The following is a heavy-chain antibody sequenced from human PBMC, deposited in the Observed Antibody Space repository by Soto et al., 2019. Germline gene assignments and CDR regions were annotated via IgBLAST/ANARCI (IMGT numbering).Heavy chain of an antibody. CDR3: ERPPGKDGMDV. V-gene: IGHV4-59*01. CDR1: GGSISRYY. Sequence: SETLSITCSVSGGSISRYYWTWIRQPAGKGVEWIRYIYDSGSTNYTPSLKSRVTIPVDTSKNQFSLKLSAVTSANTAVYYYERPPGKDGMDVWGQGTTVTVSS. J-gene: IGHJ6*02. CDR2: IYDSGST.